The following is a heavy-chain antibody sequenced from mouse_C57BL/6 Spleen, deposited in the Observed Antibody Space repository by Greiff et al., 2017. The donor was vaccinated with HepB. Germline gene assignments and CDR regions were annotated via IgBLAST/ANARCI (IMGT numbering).Heavy chain of an antibody. J-gene: IGHJ4*01. CDR1: GYTFTDYE. D-gene: IGHD1-1*01. V-gene: IGHV1-15*01. CDR2: IDPETGGT. CDR3: TRQDNYGSSYFYAMDY. Sequence: QVQLQQSGAELVRPGASVTLSCKASGYTFTDYEMHWVKQTPVHGLEWIGAIDPETGGTAYNQKFKGKAILTADKSSSTAYMELRSLTSEDSAVYYCTRQDNYGSSYFYAMDYWGQGTSVTGSS.